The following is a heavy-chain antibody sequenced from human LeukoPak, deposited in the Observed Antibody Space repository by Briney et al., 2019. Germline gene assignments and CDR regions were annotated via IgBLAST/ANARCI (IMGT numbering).Heavy chain of an antibody. CDR1: GASISSGSYF. D-gene: IGHD3-22*01. V-gene: IGHV4-30-4*01. CDR2: IYYSGST. J-gene: IGHJ3*02. Sequence: SETLSLTCTVSGASISSGSYFWSWIRQPPGKGLEWIGYIYYSGSTYYNPSLKSRVTISVDTSKNQFSLKLSSVTAADTAVYYSARSKTYDYDSSGIDALDIWGQGTMVTVSS. CDR3: ARSKTYDYDSSGIDALDI.